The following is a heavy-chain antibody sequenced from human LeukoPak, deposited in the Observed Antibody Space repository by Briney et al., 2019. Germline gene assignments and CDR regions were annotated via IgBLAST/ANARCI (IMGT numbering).Heavy chain of an antibody. V-gene: IGHV3-7*03. CDR1: GFTFSSHW. J-gene: IGHJ6*02. Sequence: PGGSLRLSCAASGFTFSSHWMTWVRQAPGKGLEWVANIKEDGTRKNYMDSVKGRFTISRDNAKNSLYLQMSGLRAEDTAVYFCARGGGLDVWGQGATVTVSS. CDR2: IKEDGTRK. CDR3: ARGGGLDV. D-gene: IGHD3-16*01.